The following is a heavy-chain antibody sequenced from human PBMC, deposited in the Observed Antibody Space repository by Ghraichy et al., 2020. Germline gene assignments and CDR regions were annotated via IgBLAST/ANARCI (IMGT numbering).Heavy chain of an antibody. V-gene: IGHV3-48*04. CDR3: ARDETGFSPQWDGMDV. J-gene: IGHJ6*02. Sequence: GGSLRLSCVASGFTFSDHSMNWVRQAPGKGLEWVSYIGSSGRPIHYGDSVKGRFIISRDNAKNSLYLQMNSVRAEDTAVYYCARDETGFSPQWDGMDVWGQGTTVTVSS. CDR2: IGSSGRPI. CDR1: GFTFSDHS. D-gene: IGHD6-19*01.